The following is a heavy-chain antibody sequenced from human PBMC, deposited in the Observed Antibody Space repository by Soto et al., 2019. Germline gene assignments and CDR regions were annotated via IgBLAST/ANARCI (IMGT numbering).Heavy chain of an antibody. CDR3: ARDAGGYCSGGRCYSSAWFDP. D-gene: IGHD2-15*01. Sequence: QVQLVESGGGVVQPGRSLRLSCTASGFSFSTYGMHWVRQAPGKGVEWVAGIWYDGSNKYHADSVKGRFTISRDNSRNTLYLQVSSLRAEDTAVYYCARDAGGYCSGGRCYSSAWFDPWGQGTLVTVSS. CDR1: GFSFSTYG. CDR2: IWYDGSNK. J-gene: IGHJ5*02. V-gene: IGHV3-33*01.